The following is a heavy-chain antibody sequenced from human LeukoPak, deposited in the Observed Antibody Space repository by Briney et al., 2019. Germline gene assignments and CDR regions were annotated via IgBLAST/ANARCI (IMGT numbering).Heavy chain of an antibody. CDR1: GDSISNYY. Sequence: SEALSLTCAVSGDSISNYYWSWIRQPPGKGLEWIGYIYYSGSTNYNPSLKSRVTISVDTSKNQFSLKLSSVTAADTAVYYCAREVVAAAGTVDYWGQGTLVIVSS. CDR3: AREVVAAAGTVDY. J-gene: IGHJ4*02. D-gene: IGHD6-13*01. CDR2: IYYSGST. V-gene: IGHV4-59*01.